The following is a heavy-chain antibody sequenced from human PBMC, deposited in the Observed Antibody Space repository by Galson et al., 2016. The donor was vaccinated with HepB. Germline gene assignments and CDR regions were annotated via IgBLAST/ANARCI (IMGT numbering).Heavy chain of an antibody. D-gene: IGHD6-19*01. J-gene: IGHJ4*02. CDR3: ARHIAVTGTRGFDY. V-gene: IGHV4-4*02. CDR2: TYHSGTT. Sequence: SETLSLTCTVSGGSISSNWWSWVRQPPGKGLDWIAETYHSGTTNFNPSLQSRVTISIDKSKNQVSLNPNSVTAADTAVYYCARHIAVTGTRGFDYWGQGLLVTVSS. CDR1: GGSISSNW.